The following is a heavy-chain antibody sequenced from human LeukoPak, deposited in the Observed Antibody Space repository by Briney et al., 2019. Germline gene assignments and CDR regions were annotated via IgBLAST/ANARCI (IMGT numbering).Heavy chain of an antibody. J-gene: IGHJ6*03. Sequence: ASVKVSCKASGYTFTSYDINWVRQATGQGLEWMGWMNPNSGNTGYAQKFQGRVTITRSTSISTAYMELSSLRSEDTAVYYCARGVLRFLEWLPKSYMDVWGKGTTVTVSS. CDR1: GYTFTSYD. V-gene: IGHV1-8*03. CDR3: ARGVLRFLEWLPKSYMDV. D-gene: IGHD3-3*01. CDR2: MNPNSGNT.